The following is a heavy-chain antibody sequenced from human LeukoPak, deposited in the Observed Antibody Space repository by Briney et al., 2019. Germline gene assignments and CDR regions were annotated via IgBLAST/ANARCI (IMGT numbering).Heavy chain of an antibody. V-gene: IGHV3-7*01. D-gene: IGHD6-13*01. Sequence: GGSLRLSCAASGLTFSSYRMSWVRQAPGKGLEWVANIKQDGSEKYYVDSVKGRFTISRDNAKNSLYLQMNSLRAEDTAVYYCARESWVQQPTAPLGAFDIWGQGTMVTVSS. CDR2: IKQDGSEK. J-gene: IGHJ3*02. CDR3: ARESWVQQPTAPLGAFDI. CDR1: GLTFSSYR.